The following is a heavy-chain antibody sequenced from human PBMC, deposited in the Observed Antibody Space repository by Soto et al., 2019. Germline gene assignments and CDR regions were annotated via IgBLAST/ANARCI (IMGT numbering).Heavy chain of an antibody. D-gene: IGHD6-13*01. CDR2: IYSDGST. CDR3: TRSSGSSTPGDY. V-gene: IGHV3-66*01. J-gene: IGHJ4*02. Sequence: EVQLVESGGGLGQPGGSLRLSCAASGFIVSSNYMRWVRQAPGRGLEWVSIIYSDGSTRYADFVKGRFTISRDNSKNTLYLQMNSLRAEDTAVYYCTRSSGSSTPGDYWGRGSLVTVSS. CDR1: GFIVSSNY.